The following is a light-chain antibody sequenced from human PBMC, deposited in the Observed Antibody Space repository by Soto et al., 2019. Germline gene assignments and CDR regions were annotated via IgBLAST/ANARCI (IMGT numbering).Light chain of an antibody. Sequence: IQLTQSPSTLSASVGDRVTITCRASQSISSWLAWYQQKPGKAPKLLIYDASSLESGVPSRFSGSGSGTEFTLTISNLQPDDFATYYCQQYDNYPLTFGGGTKVDIK. J-gene: IGKJ4*01. CDR3: QQYDNYPLT. V-gene: IGKV1-5*01. CDR2: DAS. CDR1: QSISSW.